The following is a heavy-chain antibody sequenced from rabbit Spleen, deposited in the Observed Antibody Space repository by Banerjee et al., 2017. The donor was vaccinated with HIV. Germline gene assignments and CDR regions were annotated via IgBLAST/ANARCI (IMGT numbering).Heavy chain of an antibody. V-gene: IGHV1S40*01. D-gene: IGHD2-1*01. CDR3: ARGGGIYDFGMDL. CDR1: GFDFSSNA. J-gene: IGHJ6*01. CDR2: IYIGSGRN. Sequence: QSLEESGGDLVKPGASLTLTCTASGFDFSSNAMCWVRQAPGKGLEWIGCIYIGSGRNWFASWAKGRFSISKASATTVTLQMASLTAADTATYFCARGGGIYDFGMDLWGPGTLVTVS.